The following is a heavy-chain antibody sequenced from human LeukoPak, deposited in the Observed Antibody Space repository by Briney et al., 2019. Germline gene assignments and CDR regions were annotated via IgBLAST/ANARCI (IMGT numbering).Heavy chain of an antibody. V-gene: IGHV1-24*01. CDR2: FDPEDGET. J-gene: IGHJ6*03. Sequence: ASVKVSCKVSGYTLTELSMHWVRQAPGKGLEWMGGFDPEDGETIYAQKFQGRVTMTEDTSTDTAYMELSSLRSEDTAVYYCARAPAWGSGGNYYYYMDVWGKGTTVTVSS. D-gene: IGHD3-16*01. CDR1: GYTLTELS. CDR3: ARAPAWGSGGNYYYYMDV.